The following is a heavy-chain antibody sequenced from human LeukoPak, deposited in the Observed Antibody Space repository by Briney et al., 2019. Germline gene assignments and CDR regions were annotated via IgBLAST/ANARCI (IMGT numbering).Heavy chain of an antibody. V-gene: IGHV4-38-2*01. CDR2: MYHSGST. J-gene: IGHJ4*02. CDR1: GYSISSGYY. D-gene: IGHD3-3*01. Sequence: SETLSLTCAVSGYSISSGYYWGGIRQHPGQGLEWIESMYHSGSTYYNPSLKSRVTISVDTSKNHFSLKLSSVTAADTAVYYCARQRDFWSGHYFFDYWGQGTLVTVSS. CDR3: ARQRDFWSGHYFFDY.